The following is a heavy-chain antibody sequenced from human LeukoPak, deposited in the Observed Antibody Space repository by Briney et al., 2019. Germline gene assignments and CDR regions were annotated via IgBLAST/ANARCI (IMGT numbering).Heavy chain of an antibody. V-gene: IGHV1-69*01. CDR3: ARGGMGIGGYFDY. J-gene: IGHJ4*02. Sequence: ASVKVSCKASGGTFSSYAISWVRQAPGQGLEWMGGIIPIFGTANYAQKFQGRVTITADESTSTAYMELSSLRSEDPAVYYCARGGMGIGGYFDYWGQGTLVTVSS. CDR2: IIPIFGTA. CDR1: GGTFSSYA. D-gene: IGHD3-16*01.